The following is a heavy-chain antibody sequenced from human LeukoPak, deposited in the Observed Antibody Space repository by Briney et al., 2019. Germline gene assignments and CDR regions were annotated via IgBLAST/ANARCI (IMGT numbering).Heavy chain of an antibody. CDR3: AGTPGDLISGSSHFDDY. CDR2: INPSGGST. J-gene: IGHJ4*02. D-gene: IGHD1-26*01. V-gene: IGHV1-46*01. Sequence: ASVKVSCKASGYTFTSYYMHWVRQAPGQGLEWMGIINPSGGSTSYAQKFQGRVTMTRDMSTSTVYMELSSLRSEDTAVYYCAGTPGDLISGSSHFDDYWGQGTLVTVSS. CDR1: GYTFTSYY.